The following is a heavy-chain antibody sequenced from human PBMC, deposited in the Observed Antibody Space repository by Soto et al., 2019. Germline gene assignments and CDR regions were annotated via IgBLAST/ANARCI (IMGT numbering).Heavy chain of an antibody. CDR3: ASHGSTGSHCDPFAI. D-gene: IGHD2-8*02. V-gene: IGHV4-59*08. Sequence: PSETLSLTCAVSGGSISSYYWSWIRQPPGKGLEWIGYIYDGDSANYNPSLKSRVTISVDTSKNQFALKLSSVTAAETAVYYCASHGSTGSHCDPFAISAQRTTDLGSS. CDR2: IYDGDSA. J-gene: IGHJ6*02. CDR1: GGSISSYY.